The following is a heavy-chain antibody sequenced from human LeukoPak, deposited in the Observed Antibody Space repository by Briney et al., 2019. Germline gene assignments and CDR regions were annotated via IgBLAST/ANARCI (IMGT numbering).Heavy chain of an antibody. CDR2: ISGSGGST. CDR3: AKDRSIAARSHFDY. V-gene: IGHV3-23*01. J-gene: IGHJ4*02. Sequence: GGSLRLSCAASGFTFSNYAMSWVRQAPRKGLEGVSAISGSGGSTYYADSVKGRFTISRDNSKNTLYLQLNSLRAEDTAVYYCAKDRSIAARSHFDYWGQGTLVTVSS. D-gene: IGHD6-6*01. CDR1: GFTFSNYA.